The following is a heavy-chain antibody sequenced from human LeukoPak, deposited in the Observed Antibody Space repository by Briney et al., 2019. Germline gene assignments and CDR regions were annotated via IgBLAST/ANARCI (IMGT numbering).Heavy chain of an antibody. CDR3: ARAYSSSWADY. V-gene: IGHV3-21*01. J-gene: IGHJ4*02. D-gene: IGHD6-13*01. CDR1: GFTFTSYS. CDR2: ISSSSSYI. Sequence: PGGSLRLSCAASGFTFTSYSMNWVRQAPGKGLEWVSSISSSSSYIYYADSVKGRFTISRDNAKNTLYLQMNSLRAEDTAVYYCARAYSSSWADYWGQGTLVTVSS.